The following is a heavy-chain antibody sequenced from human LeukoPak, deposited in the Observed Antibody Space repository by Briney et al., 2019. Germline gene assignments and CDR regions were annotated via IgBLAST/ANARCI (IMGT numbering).Heavy chain of an antibody. D-gene: IGHD2-15*01. CDR1: GFTFSSYA. Sequence: GRSLRLSCAASGFTFSSYAMHWVRQAPGKGLEWVAVISYDGSNKYYADSVKGRFTISRDNSKNTLYLQMNSLRAEDTAVYYCARDRGGSLDYYGMDVWGQGTTVTVSS. CDR3: ARDRGGSLDYYGMDV. V-gene: IGHV3-30-3*01. CDR2: ISYDGSNK. J-gene: IGHJ6*02.